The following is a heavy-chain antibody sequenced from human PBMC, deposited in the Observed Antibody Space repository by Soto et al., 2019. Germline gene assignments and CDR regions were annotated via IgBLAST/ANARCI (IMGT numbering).Heavy chain of an antibody. CDR1: GFTFSSYA. D-gene: IGHD3-16*01. V-gene: IGHV3-30-3*01. CDR2: ISYDGSNK. CDR3: ARDLSHFDY. J-gene: IGHJ4*02. Sequence: GGSLRLSCAASGFTFSSYAMHWVRQAPGKGLEWVAVISYDGSNKYYADSVKGRFTISRDNSKNTLYLQMNSLRAEDTAVYYCARDLSHFDYWGQGTLVTVSS.